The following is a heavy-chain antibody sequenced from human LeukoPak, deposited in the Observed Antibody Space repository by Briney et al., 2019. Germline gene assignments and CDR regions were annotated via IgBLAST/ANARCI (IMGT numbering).Heavy chain of an antibody. CDR1: GFTFSRAW. V-gene: IGHV3-15*04. CDR3: TTVKTAISGGFDY. J-gene: IGHJ4*02. CDR2: IENDGATT. Sequence: GGALRLSCTGSGFTFSRAWMRWVRKAPGKGLEWVGRIENDGATTDYNTPVKGRFTITRDDSKNTLHLQMNSLETEDTAAYYCTTVKTAISGGFDYWGPGTLVTVSS. D-gene: IGHD5-18*01.